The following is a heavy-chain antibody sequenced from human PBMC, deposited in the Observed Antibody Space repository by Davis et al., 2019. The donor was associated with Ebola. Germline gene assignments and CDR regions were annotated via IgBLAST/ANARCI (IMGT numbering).Heavy chain of an antibody. J-gene: IGHJ4*02. V-gene: IGHV3-74*01. CDR1: GFTFSSYW. CDR2: INSDGSST. CDR3: ARVLGFGDIVVVPAAVFDY. Sequence: GESLKISCAASGFTFSSYWMHWVRQAPGKGLVWVSRINSDGSSTSYADSVKGRFNISRDNAKNTLYLQMNSLRAEDTAVYYCARVLGFGDIVVVPAAVFDYWGQGTLITVSS. D-gene: IGHD2-2*01.